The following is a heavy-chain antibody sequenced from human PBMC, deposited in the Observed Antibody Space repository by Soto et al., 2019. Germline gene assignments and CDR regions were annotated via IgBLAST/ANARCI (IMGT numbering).Heavy chain of an antibody. V-gene: IGHV3-23*01. D-gene: IGHD2-2*03. Sequence: VQLLESGGGLVQPGGSLRLSCAASGFTFSSYAMSWVRQAPGKGLEWVSAISGSGGSTYYADSVKGRFTISRDNSKNTLYLQMNSLRAEDTAVYYCAKDRGYCSSTSCWGFDYWGQGTLVTVSS. CDR2: ISGSGGST. CDR1: GFTFSSYA. CDR3: AKDRGYCSSTSCWGFDY. J-gene: IGHJ4*02.